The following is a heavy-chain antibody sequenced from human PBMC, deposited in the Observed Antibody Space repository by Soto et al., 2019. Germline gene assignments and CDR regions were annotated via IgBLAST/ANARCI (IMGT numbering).Heavy chain of an antibody. CDR3: ARDRSMITFGGVTGVYYYYGMDV. J-gene: IGHJ6*02. Sequence: SETLSLTCTVSGGSISRYYWSWIRQPAGKGLEWIGRIYTSGSTNYNPSLKSRLTMSVDTSKNQFSLKLSSVTAGDTAVYYCARDRSMITFGGVTGVYYYYGMDVWGQGTTVTVSS. V-gene: IGHV4-4*07. CDR1: GGSISRYY. CDR2: IYTSGST. D-gene: IGHD3-16*01.